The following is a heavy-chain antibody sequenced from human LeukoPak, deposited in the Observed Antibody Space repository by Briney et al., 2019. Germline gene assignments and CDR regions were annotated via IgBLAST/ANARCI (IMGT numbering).Heavy chain of an antibody. CDR2: IYYSGST. V-gene: IGHV4-39*07. CDR1: GGSISSGSYY. CDR3: ARGLDSSGYYYYYYYMDV. D-gene: IGHD3-22*01. J-gene: IGHJ6*03. Sequence: SETLSLTCTVSGGSISSGSYYWSWIRQPAGKGLEWIGRIYYSGSTYYNPSLKSRVTISVDTSKNQFSLKLSSVTAADTAVYYCARGLDSSGYYYYYYYMDVWGKGTTVTVSS.